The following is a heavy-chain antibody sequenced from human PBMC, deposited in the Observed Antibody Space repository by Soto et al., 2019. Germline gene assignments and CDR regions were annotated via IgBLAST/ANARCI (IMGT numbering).Heavy chain of an antibody. CDR3: ARVRPKRTFDP. Sequence: SETLSLTCTVSGGSISSGDYYWSWIRQPPGKGLEWIGYIYYSGSTYYNPSLKSRVTISVDTSKNQFSLKLSSVTAADTAVYYCARVRPKRTFDPWGQGTLVTVSS. CDR1: GGSISSGDYY. V-gene: IGHV4-30-4*01. J-gene: IGHJ5*02. CDR2: IYYSGST.